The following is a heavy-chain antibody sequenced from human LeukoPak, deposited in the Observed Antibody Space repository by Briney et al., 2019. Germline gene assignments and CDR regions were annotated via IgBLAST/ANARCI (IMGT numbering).Heavy chain of an antibody. J-gene: IGHJ4*02. D-gene: IGHD3-3*01. CDR1: GYTFTSHD. Sequence: ASVKVSCKASGYTFTSHDINWVRQATGQGLESMGWMNPNSGNTGYAQKFQGRLTMTRNTSINTAYMELNSLRSEDAAVYFCAREGAYYDFWSSYSPSHGIFDSWGQGSLVTVSS. CDR2: MNPNSGNT. CDR3: AREGAYYDFWSSYSPSHGIFDS. V-gene: IGHV1-8*01.